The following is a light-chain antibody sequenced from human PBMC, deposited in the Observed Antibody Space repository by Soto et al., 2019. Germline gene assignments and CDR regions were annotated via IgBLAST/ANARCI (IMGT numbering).Light chain of an antibody. CDR2: DAS. CDR3: QRYNSYFT. J-gene: IGKJ2*01. V-gene: IGKV1-5*01. Sequence: DIQMTQSPSTLSASVGDRVTITCRASQSISSWLAWYQQKPGKAPKLLIYDASTMESGVPSRFSGSGSGTEFALSISSLQPDDFATSYCQRYNSYFTFGKGTKLEI. CDR1: QSISSW.